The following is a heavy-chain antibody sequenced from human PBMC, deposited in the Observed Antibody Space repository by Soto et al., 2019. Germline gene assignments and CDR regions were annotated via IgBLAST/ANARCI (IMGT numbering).Heavy chain of an antibody. CDR2: VYYTGST. CDR1: NGSITGYY. Sequence: QVQLQEAGPGLVKASETLSLTCTVSNGSITGYYWSWIRQPPGQGLEWIGYVYYTGSTIYNPSLKSRVTMSVDSSKKQFSLTLSSVTAADTAMYYCARSVPPRWLQFGYWGQGSLVTVSS. J-gene: IGHJ4*02. D-gene: IGHD6-19*01. V-gene: IGHV4-59*01. CDR3: ARSVPPRWLQFGY.